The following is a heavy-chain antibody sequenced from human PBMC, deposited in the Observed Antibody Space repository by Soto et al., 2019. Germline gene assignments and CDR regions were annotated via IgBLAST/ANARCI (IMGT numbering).Heavy chain of an antibody. CDR3: ASCGSCYSKPYYYYYMDV. Sequence: GESLKISCKGSGYSFTSYWIGWVRQMPGKGLEWMGIIYPGDSDTRYSPSFQGQVTISADKSISTAYLQWSSLKASDTAMYYCASCGSCYSKPYYYYYMDVWGKGTTVTVSS. V-gene: IGHV5-51*01. CDR1: GYSFTSYW. D-gene: IGHD2-15*01. CDR2: IYPGDSDT. J-gene: IGHJ6*03.